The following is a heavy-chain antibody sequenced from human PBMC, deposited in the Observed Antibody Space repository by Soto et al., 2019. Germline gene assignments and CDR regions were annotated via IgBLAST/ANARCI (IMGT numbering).Heavy chain of an antibody. CDR1: GGSISSYY. J-gene: IGHJ4*02. Sequence: SETLSLTCSVSGGSISSYYWSWIRQPPGKGLEWIGYIYYSGSTNYNPSLKSRVTISVDTSKNQFSLKVSSVTAADTAVYYCARVGDYWPLDYWGQGTLVTVSS. CDR2: IYYSGST. V-gene: IGHV4-59*01. CDR3: ARVGDYWPLDY. D-gene: IGHD2-8*02.